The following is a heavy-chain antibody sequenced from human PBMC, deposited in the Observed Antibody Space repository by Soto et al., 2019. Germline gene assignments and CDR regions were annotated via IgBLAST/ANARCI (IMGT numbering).Heavy chain of an antibody. D-gene: IGHD1-26*01. CDR2: IEHSGST. CDR3: AKGARYCWEPLAY. Sequence: QVQLEQWGAGLLKPLETLSLTCAVYGGSFSESHWSWVRQPPGKGLEWIGEIEHSGSTNYNPSLKSRVTISVDTYLNQFSLKLNSVSAADRAVYYCAKGARYCWEPLAYGGQGTLVTVSS. CDR1: GGSFSESH. J-gene: IGHJ4*02. V-gene: IGHV4-34*01.